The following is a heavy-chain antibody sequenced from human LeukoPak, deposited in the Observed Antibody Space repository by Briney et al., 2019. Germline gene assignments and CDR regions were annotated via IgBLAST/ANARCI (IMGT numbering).Heavy chain of an antibody. CDR1: GYTFTGYY. J-gene: IGHJ5*02. CDR3: ARDGTDYGLDP. Sequence: ASVKVSCKASGYTFTGYYMHWVRQAPGQGLEWMGWINPKSGGTNYAQKFQGRVTMTRDTSITTVYMELSSLKSDDTAVYYCARDGTDYGLDPWGQGTLLTVSS. CDR2: INPKSGGT. V-gene: IGHV1-2*02. D-gene: IGHD4-17*01.